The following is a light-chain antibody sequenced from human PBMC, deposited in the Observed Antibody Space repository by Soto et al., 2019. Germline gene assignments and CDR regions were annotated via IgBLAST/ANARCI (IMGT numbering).Light chain of an antibody. Sequence: EIVLTQSPATLSLSPGERATLSCRASQSVSSYLAWYQQKPGQAPRLLIYDASNRATGIPARFSGSGSGTDFTLTISSLDPFVFTGCHPQSPIIPYTTFG. CDR3: QSPIIPYTT. V-gene: IGKV3-11*01. J-gene: IGKJ1*01. CDR1: QSVSSY. CDR2: DAS.